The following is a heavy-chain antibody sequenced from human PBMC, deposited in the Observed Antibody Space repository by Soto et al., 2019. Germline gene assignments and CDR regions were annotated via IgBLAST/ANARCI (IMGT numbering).Heavy chain of an antibody. CDR2: TFYRSAWFY. CDR1: GDSVSSNDAA. Sequence: QVQLQQSGPGLVKPSQTLSVTCSISGDSVSSNDAAWNWIRLSPSRGLEWLGRTFYRSAWFYEYAESVRGQITINPDTSKNQFSLQLTSVSPEDTAVYYCAREGRYWNGYSRFWVNGFDIWGQGTTVTVSS. V-gene: IGHV6-1*01. CDR3: AREGRYWNGYSRFWVNGFDI. J-gene: IGHJ3*02. D-gene: IGHD3-3*01.